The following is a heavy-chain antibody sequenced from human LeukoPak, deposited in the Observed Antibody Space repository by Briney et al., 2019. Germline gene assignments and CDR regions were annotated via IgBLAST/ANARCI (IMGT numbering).Heavy chain of an antibody. CDR3: ARDEPRAPNDY. J-gene: IGHJ4*02. Sequence: GASVKVSCKASGYTFTSYGISWVRQAPGQGLEWMGWTSAYNGNTNYVQKLQGRVTMTTDTSTSTAYMELRSLRSDDTAVYYCARDEPRAPNDYWGQGTLVTVSS. CDR2: TSAYNGNT. CDR1: GYTFTSYG. V-gene: IGHV1-18*01. D-gene: IGHD1-14*01.